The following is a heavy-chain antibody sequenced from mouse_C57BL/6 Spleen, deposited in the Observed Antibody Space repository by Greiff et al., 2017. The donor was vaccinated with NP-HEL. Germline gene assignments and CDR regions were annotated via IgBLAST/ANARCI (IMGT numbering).Heavy chain of an antibody. CDR3: ARGLSYYFDY. J-gene: IGHJ2*01. D-gene: IGHD1-1*02. CDR1: GYSITSGYY. CDR2: ISYDGSN. V-gene: IGHV3-6*01. Sequence: EVHLVESGPGLVKPSQSLSLTCSVTGYSITSGYYWNWIRQFPGNKLEWMGYISYDGSNNYNPSLKNRISITRDTSKNQFFLKLNSVTTEDTATYYCARGLSYYFDYWGQGTTLTVSS.